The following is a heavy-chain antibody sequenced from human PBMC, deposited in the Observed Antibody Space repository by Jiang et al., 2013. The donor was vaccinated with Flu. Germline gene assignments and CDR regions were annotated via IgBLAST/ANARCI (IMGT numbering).Heavy chain of an antibody. CDR1: GYTFTSYG. V-gene: IGHV1-18*01. J-gene: IGHJ3*02. D-gene: IGHD6-19*01. CDR2: ISAYNGDT. CDR3: ARAVAEVRTNGAFDI. Sequence: SGAEVEKPGASVKVSCKGSGYTFTSYGVSWVRQAPGQGLEWMGWISAYNGDTNYAQSLQGRVSMTTDTSTSTAYMELKSLRSDDTAVYYCARAVAEVRTNGAFDIWGQGTMVTVSS.